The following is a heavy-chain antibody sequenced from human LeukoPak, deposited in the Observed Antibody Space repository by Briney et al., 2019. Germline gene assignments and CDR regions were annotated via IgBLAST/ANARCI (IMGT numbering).Heavy chain of an antibody. CDR2: IYYSGST. Sequence: SETLSLTCTVSGGSISSYCWSWIRQPPGKGLEWIGYIYYSGSTNYNPSLKSRVTISVDTSKTQFSLRVRSMTAADTAVYYCARGGRYYYDSSGSDWGQGTLVTVSS. D-gene: IGHD3-22*01. V-gene: IGHV4-59*01. CDR3: ARGGRYYYDSSGSD. J-gene: IGHJ4*02. CDR1: GGSISSYC.